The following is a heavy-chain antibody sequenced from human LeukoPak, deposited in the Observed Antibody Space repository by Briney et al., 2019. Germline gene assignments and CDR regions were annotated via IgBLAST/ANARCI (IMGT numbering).Heavy chain of an antibody. CDR2: ISSSGSTI. CDR1: GFTFSDYY. CDR3: ARESYYDSSGYYGHGDY. V-gene: IGHV3-11*01. Sequence: GGSLGLSCAASGFTFSDYYMSWIRQAPGKGLGWVSYISSSGSTIYYADSVKGRFTISRDNAKNSLYLQMNSLRAEDTAVYYCARESYYDSSGYYGHGDYWGQGTLVTVSS. D-gene: IGHD3-22*01. J-gene: IGHJ4*02.